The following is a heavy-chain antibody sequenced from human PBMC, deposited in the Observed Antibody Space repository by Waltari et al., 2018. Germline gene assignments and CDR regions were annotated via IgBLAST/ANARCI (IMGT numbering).Heavy chain of an antibody. CDR1: GYSFTSSW. Sequence: EVQLVQSGAEVKKPGESLRISCKGSGYSFTSSWINWVRQMPGKGLEWMGRIDPSDSYTNYSPSVQGHVTISADKSISTAYLQWSSLKASDTAMYYCARLYNTNPSFRENWFDPWGQGTLVTVSS. V-gene: IGHV5-10-1*03. CDR2: IDPSDSYT. D-gene: IGHD1-20*01. CDR3: ARLYNTNPSFRENWFDP. J-gene: IGHJ5*02.